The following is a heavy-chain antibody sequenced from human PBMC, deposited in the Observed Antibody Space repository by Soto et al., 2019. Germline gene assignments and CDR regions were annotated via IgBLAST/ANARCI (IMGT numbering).Heavy chain of an antibody. V-gene: IGHV4-39*01. CDR3: ARQGDYFYYFDY. CDR1: GGSISSSSYY. J-gene: IGHJ4*02. CDR2: IYYSGST. Sequence: SETLSLTCTVSGGSISSSSYYWGWIRQPPGKGLEWIGSIYYSGSTYYNPSLKSRVTISVDTSKNQFSLKLSSVTAADTAVYYCARQGDYFYYFDYWGQGTLVTV. D-gene: IGHD4-17*01.